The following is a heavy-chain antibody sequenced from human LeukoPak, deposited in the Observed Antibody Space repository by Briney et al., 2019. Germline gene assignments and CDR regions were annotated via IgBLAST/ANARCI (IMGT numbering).Heavy chain of an antibody. Sequence: GGSLRLSCAASGFTFSSYAMSWVRQAPGKGLEWVSAISGSGGSTYYADSVKGRFTISRDNSKNTLYLQMNSPRAEDTAVYYCAKGGLWFGESHLDYWGQGTLVTVSS. J-gene: IGHJ4*02. CDR3: AKGGLWFGESHLDY. V-gene: IGHV3-23*01. CDR2: ISGSGGST. D-gene: IGHD3-10*01. CDR1: GFTFSSYA.